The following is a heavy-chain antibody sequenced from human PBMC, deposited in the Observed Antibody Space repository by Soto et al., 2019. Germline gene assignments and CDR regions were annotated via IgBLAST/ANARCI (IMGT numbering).Heavy chain of an antibody. J-gene: IGHJ4*02. CDR3: ARDNGYYDYVWGSYRPMYYFDY. D-gene: IGHD3-16*02. V-gene: IGHV4-59*01. CDR2: IYYSGST. CDR1: GGSISSYY. Sequence: SETLSLTCTVSGGSISSYYWSWIRQPPGKGLEWIGYIYYSGSTNYNPSLKSRVTISVDTSKNQFSLKLSSVTAADTAVYYCARDNGYYDYVWGSYRPMYYFDYWGQGTLVTVSS.